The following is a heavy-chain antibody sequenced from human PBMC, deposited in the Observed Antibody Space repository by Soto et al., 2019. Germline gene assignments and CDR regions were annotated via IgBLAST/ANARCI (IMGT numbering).Heavy chain of an antibody. CDR3: AKGSNYDFWSGYFFDH. CDR1: GFTFSSYA. D-gene: IGHD3-3*01. V-gene: IGHV3-23*01. J-gene: IGHJ4*02. Sequence: GGSLRLSCAASGFTFSSYAMTWVRQAPGKGLEWVSVMSGGGASTYYVDSVKGRFTISRDNSKNTLYLQMNSLRAEDTAVYYCAKGSNYDFWSGYFFDHWGQGTLVTVSS. CDR2: MSGGGAST.